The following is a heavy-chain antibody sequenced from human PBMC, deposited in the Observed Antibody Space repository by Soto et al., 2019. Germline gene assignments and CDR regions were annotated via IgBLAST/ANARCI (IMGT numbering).Heavy chain of an antibody. J-gene: IGHJ4*02. CDR2: ISGSGGST. CDR3: AKDSTFGDYYDSSGYYDY. D-gene: IGHD3-22*01. Sequence: GGSLRLSCAASGFTFSSYAMSWVRQAPGKGLEWVSAISGSGGSTYYADSVKGRFTISRDNSKNTLYLQMNSLRAEDTAVYYCAKDSTFGDYYDSSGYYDYWGQGTLVTVSS. CDR1: GFTFSSYA. V-gene: IGHV3-23*01.